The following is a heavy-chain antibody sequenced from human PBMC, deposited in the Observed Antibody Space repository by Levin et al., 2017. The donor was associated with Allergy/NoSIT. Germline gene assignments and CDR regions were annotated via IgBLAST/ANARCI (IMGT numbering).Heavy chain of an antibody. J-gene: IGHJ6*02. CDR2: INHSGST. CDR1: GGSFSGYY. V-gene: IGHV4-34*01. CDR3: ARASGPGGMDV. Sequence: SQTLSLTCAVYGGSFSGYYWSWIRQPPGKGLEWIGEINHSGSTNYNPSLKSRVTISVDTSKNQFSLKLSSVTAADTAVYYCARASGPGGMDVWGQGTTVTVSS. D-gene: IGHD3-10*01.